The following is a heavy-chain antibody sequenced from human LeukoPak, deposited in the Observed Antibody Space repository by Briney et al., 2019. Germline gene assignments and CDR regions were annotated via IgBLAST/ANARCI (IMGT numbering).Heavy chain of an antibody. CDR2: IIPILGIA. CDR1: GGTFSSYA. J-gene: IGHJ4*02. CDR3: ARENGVVGASGEFDY. V-gene: IGHV1-69*04. D-gene: IGHD1-26*01. Sequence: SVKVSCKASGGTFSSYAISWVRQAPGQGLEWMGRIIPILGIANYAQKFQGRVTITADKSTSTAYMELSSLRSEDTAVYYCARENGVVGASGEFDYWGQGTLVTVSS.